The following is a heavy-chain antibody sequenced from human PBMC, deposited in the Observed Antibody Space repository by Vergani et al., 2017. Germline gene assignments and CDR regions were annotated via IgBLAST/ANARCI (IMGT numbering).Heavy chain of an antibody. J-gene: IGHJ6*02. Sequence: QVQLEQSGAEVKKPGSSVTVSCRASGGTFASNTISWVRQAPGQGLEWMGRVIPVFGTTNYAQKFQGRVTITADESTSTAYMELSSLRSEDTAVYYCARDPGGDYYYYYGMDVWGQGTTVTVSS. CDR1: GGTFASNT. D-gene: IGHD4-17*01. V-gene: IGHV1-69*08. CDR3: ARDPGGDYYYYYGMDV. CDR2: VIPVFGTT.